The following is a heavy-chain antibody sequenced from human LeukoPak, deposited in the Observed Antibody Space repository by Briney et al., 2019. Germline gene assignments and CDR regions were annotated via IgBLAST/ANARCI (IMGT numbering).Heavy chain of an antibody. D-gene: IGHD3-22*01. CDR3: AKDLSSAITSALVLDV. V-gene: IGHV3-9*01. CDR2: ITWNRDNI. CDR1: GFTFDDYA. Sequence: TGRSLRLSCTVSGFTFDDYAVHWVRHTPGKGLEWVAGITWNRDNIGYGDSVKGRFTISRDNVKNVLYLQMNSLRPEDTALYYCAKDLSSAITSALVLDVWGQGTTV. J-gene: IGHJ6*02.